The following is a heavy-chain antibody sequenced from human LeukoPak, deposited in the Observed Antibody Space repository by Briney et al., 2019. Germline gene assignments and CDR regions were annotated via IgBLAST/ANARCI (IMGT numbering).Heavy chain of an antibody. CDR3: ARASIVVVPAAFHYFDY. CDR2: INPNSGGT. CDR1: GYTFSNYY. J-gene: IGHJ4*02. D-gene: IGHD2-2*01. Sequence: GASVKVSCKASGYTFSNYYLHWVRQAPGQGLEWMGWINPNSGGTNYAQKFQGRVTMTRDTSISTAYMELSRLRSDDTAVYYCARASIVVVPAAFHYFDYWGQGTLVTVSS. V-gene: IGHV1-2*02.